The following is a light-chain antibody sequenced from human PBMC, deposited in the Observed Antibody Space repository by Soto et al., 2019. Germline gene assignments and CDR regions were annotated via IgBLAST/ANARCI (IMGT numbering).Light chain of an antibody. CDR2: GAS. J-gene: IGKJ1*01. Sequence: EIVMTQSTATLSVSPGEGATLSCRARPNVSSNLAWYQQKPGQAPRLLIYGASTRATGIPARFSGSGSGTEFTLTISSQQSEDFAVYYCQHYHNWPPWTFGQGTKVEIK. V-gene: IGKV3-15*01. CDR1: PNVSSN. CDR3: QHYHNWPPWT.